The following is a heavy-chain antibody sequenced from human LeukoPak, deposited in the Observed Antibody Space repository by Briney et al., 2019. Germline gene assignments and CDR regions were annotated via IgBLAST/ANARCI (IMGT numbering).Heavy chain of an antibody. CDR2: ISAYNGNT. CDR1: GYTFTSYG. J-gene: IGHJ4*02. D-gene: IGHD1-26*01. Sequence: ASVKVSCKASGYTFTSYGISWVRQAPGQGLEWMGWISAYNGNTNYAQKLQGRVTMTTDTSTSTAYMELRSLRSDDTAVYYCARDLNIVGATHTPCDYWGQGTLVTVSS. CDR3: ARDLNIVGATHTPCDY. V-gene: IGHV1-18*01.